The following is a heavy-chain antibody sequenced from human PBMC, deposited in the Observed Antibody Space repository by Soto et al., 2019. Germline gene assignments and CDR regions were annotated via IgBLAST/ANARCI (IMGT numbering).Heavy chain of an antibody. CDR3: AREVGNYDFWP. CDR1: GFTVSSNY. V-gene: IGHV3-66*01. CDR2: IYSGGST. J-gene: IGHJ5*02. D-gene: IGHD3-3*01. Sequence: SLRLSCAASGFTVSSNYMSWVRQAPGKGLEWVSVIYSGGSTYYADSVKGRFTISRDNSKNTLYLQMNSQRAEDTAVYYCAREVGNYDFWPWGQGTLVTVSS.